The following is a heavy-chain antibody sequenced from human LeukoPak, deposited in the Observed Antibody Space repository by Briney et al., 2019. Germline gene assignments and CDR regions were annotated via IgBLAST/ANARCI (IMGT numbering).Heavy chain of an antibody. D-gene: IGHD6-19*01. CDR2: ISSSSSTI. Sequence: GGSLRLSCAASGFTFSSYSMNWVRQAPGKGLEWVSYISSSSSTIYYADSVKGRFTISRDNAKNSLYLQMNSLRAEDTAVYYCASYKAVARRDWYFDLWGRGTLVTVSS. V-gene: IGHV3-48*01. J-gene: IGHJ2*01. CDR3: ASYKAVARRDWYFDL. CDR1: GFTFSSYS.